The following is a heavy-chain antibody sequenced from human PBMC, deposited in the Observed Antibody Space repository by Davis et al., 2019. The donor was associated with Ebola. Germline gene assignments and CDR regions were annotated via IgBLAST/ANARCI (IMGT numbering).Heavy chain of an antibody. CDR2: INPNSGDT. V-gene: IGHV1-2*02. J-gene: IGHJ6*02. Sequence: ASVKVSCKASGYTFTDYYMHWVRQAPGQGLEWMGWINPNSGDTNYGQKLQGRVTMTRDTSISTAYMELSRLRSEDTAVYYCARGVPSAPYGDYVGVDDYGMDVWGQGTTVTVSS. D-gene: IGHD4-17*01. CDR1: GYTFTDYY. CDR3: ARGVPSAPYGDYVGVDDYGMDV.